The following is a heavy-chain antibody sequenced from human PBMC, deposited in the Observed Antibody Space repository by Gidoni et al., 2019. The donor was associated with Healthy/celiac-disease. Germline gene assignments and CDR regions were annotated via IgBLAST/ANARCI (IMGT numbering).Heavy chain of an antibody. CDR3: ARHFSSNYDFWSGYLYYYGMDV. J-gene: IGHJ6*02. CDR1: GGSISSSSYY. Sequence: QLQLQESGPGLVKPSETLSLTCTVSGGSISSSSYYWGWIRQPPGKGLAWIGSIYYSGSTYYNPSLKSRVTISVDTSKNQFSLKLSSVTAADTAVYYCARHFSSNYDFWSGYLYYYGMDVWGQGTTVTVSS. D-gene: IGHD3-3*01. V-gene: IGHV4-39*01. CDR2: IYYSGST.